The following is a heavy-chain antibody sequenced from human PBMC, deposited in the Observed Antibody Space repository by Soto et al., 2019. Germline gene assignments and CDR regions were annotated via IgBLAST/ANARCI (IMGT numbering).Heavy chain of an antibody. J-gene: IGHJ5*02. Sequence: RLSCAASGFPFSSYAMSWVRQAPGKGLEWVSAISGSGGSTYYADSVEGRFTISRDNSKNTLYLQMNSLRAEDTAVYYCAKDRRYCSSTSCYIGWFDHWGEGTLVTVSS. CDR1: GFPFSSYA. CDR2: ISGSGGST. V-gene: IGHV3-23*01. D-gene: IGHD2-2*02. CDR3: AKDRRYCSSTSCYIGWFDH.